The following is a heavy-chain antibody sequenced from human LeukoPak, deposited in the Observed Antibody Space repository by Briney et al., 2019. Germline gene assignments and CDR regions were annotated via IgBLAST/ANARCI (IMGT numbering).Heavy chain of an antibody. CDR3: APRNVYKGYFDN. J-gene: IGHJ4*02. Sequence: GASVKVSCKVSRYTLNELAMQWVRQAPGNGREWMGSFDPEVGERIYAQKLQGTLIMTEDTSPDTAYLELSSLRSDDTAVYYCAPRNVYKGYFDNWGQGTLVTVSS. CDR1: RYTLNELA. CDR2: FDPEVGER. V-gene: IGHV1-24*01. D-gene: IGHD5-24*01.